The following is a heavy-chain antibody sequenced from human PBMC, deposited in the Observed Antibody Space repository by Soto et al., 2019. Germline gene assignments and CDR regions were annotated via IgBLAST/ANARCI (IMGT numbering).Heavy chain of an antibody. Sequence: SETLSLTCTVSGGSISGYYWSWIRQPPGKGLEWIGYMYNTGSTVYNPSFKSRVTISVGTSKSQFSLRLNSVTAADTAVYYCARDLWGYCGTDCYPLDVWGQGTTVTVSS. J-gene: IGHJ6*02. CDR3: ARDLWGYCGTDCYPLDV. CDR1: GGSISGYY. D-gene: IGHD2-21*02. CDR2: MYNTGST. V-gene: IGHV4-59*01.